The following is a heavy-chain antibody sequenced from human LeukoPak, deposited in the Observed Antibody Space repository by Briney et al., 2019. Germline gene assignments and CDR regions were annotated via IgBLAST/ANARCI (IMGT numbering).Heavy chain of an antibody. V-gene: IGHV3-48*04. CDR3: ARADCSSTSCYLYWHTDYYYYYMDV. CDR1: GFTFSSYS. Sequence: QPGGSLRLSCAASGFTFSSYSMNWVRQAPGKGLEWVSYISSSSSTIYYADSVKGRFTISRDNAKNSLYLQMNSLRAEDTAVYYCARADCSSTSCYLYWHTDYYYYYMDVWGKGTTVTVSS. J-gene: IGHJ6*03. CDR2: ISSSSSTI. D-gene: IGHD2-2*01.